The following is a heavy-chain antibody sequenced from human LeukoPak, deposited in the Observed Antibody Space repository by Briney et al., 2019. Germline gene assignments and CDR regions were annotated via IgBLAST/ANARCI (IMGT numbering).Heavy chain of an antibody. D-gene: IGHD2/OR15-2a*01. CDR1: GLTFSSSW. V-gene: IGHV3-7*01. CDR2: INPDGIKR. CDR3: ARDLAFSRLDY. Sequence: GGSLRLPCAVSGLTFSSSWMDWVRQAPGKGLEWVASINPDGIKRYSADSVKGRFTISRDNARNSLYLQMDSLGVGDTAFYYCARDLAFSRLDYWGQGVLVTVSS. J-gene: IGHJ4*02.